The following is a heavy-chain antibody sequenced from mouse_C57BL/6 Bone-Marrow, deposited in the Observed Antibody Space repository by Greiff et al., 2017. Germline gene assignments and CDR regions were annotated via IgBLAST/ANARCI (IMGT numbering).Heavy chain of an antibody. J-gene: IGHJ4*01. CDR3: ARPLYYRAMDD. CDR2: INPSTGGT. D-gene: IGHD2-14*01. CDR1: GYSFTGYY. V-gene: IGHV1-42*01. Sequence: EVQLQQSGPELVKPGASVKISCKASGYSFTGYYMNWVKQSPEKSLEWIGEINPSTGGTTYNQKFKAQATLTVDKSSSTAYMQLKSLTSEDSAVYYCARPLYYRAMDDWGKGTSVTVSS.